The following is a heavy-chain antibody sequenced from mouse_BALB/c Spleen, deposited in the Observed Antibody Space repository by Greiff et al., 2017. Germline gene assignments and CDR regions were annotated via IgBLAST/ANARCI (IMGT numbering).Heavy chain of an antibody. CDR3: ASAIVDYYGSSWGN. CDR1: GFNFRDYC. Sequence: EVQLQQSGAELVRPGALVKLSCKASGFNFRDYCMHWVKQRPEQGLVWIGWLDPENGNTIYDPKFQGKASITADTSSNTAYLQLSSLTSEDTAVYYYASAIVDYYGSSWGNWGRGTTHAV. CDR2: LDPENGNT. V-gene: IGHV14-1*02. D-gene: IGHD1-1*01. J-gene: IGHJ2*01.